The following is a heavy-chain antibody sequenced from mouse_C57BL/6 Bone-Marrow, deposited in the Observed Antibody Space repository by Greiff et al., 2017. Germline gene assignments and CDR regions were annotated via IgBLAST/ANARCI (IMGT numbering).Heavy chain of an antibody. D-gene: IGHD1-1*01. V-gene: IGHV5-4*03. Sequence: EVKLMESGGGLVKPGGSLKLSCAASGFTFSSYAMSWVRQTPEKRLEWVATISDGGSYTYYPDNVKGRFTISRDNAKNNLYLQMSQLKSEDTAMYYCARVTTVVAPFDYWGQGTTLTVSA. J-gene: IGHJ2*01. CDR3: ARVTTVVAPFDY. CDR1: GFTFSSYA. CDR2: ISDGGSYT.